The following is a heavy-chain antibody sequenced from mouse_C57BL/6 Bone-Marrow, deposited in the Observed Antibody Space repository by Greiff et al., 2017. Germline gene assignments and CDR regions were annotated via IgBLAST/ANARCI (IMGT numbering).Heavy chain of an antibody. J-gene: IGHJ2*01. D-gene: IGHD1-1*01. Sequence: EVKLVESGGDLVKPGGSLKLSCAASGFTFSSYGMSWVRQTPDKRLEWVATISSGGSYTYYPDSVKGRFTISRDNAKNTLYLQMSSLKSEDTAMYYCARHIYYGSSFDYWGQGTTLTVSS. CDR1: GFTFSSYG. CDR2: ISSGGSYT. V-gene: IGHV5-6*02. CDR3: ARHIYYGSSFDY.